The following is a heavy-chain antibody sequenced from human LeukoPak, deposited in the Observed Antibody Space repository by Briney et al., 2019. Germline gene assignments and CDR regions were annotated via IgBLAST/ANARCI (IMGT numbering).Heavy chain of an antibody. Sequence: GASVKVSCKASRYTFTGYYMHWARQAPGHGLEWMGIINPSGGSTSYAQKFQGRVTMTRDMSTSTVYMELSSLRSEDTAVYYCATPWCGGDCPPYYFYYYVDVWGTGTTVTVSS. CDR2: INPSGGST. V-gene: IGHV1-46*01. D-gene: IGHD2-21*02. CDR1: RYTFTGYY. CDR3: ATPWCGGDCPPYYFYYYVDV. J-gene: IGHJ6*03.